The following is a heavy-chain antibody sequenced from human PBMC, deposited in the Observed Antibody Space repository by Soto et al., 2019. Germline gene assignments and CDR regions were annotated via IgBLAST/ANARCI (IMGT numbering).Heavy chain of an antibody. V-gene: IGHV1-18*01. CDR1: GYTFTSYG. CDR2: ISAYNGNT. Sequence: QVQLVQSGAEVKKPGASVKDSCKASGYTFTSYGISWVRQAPGQGLEWMGWISAYNGNTNYAQKLQGRVTMTTDTSTSTAYMELRSLRSDDTAVYYCARDEVLNYGDYGAVYNWFDPWGQGTLVTVSS. D-gene: IGHD4-17*01. CDR3: ARDEVLNYGDYGAVYNWFDP. J-gene: IGHJ5*02.